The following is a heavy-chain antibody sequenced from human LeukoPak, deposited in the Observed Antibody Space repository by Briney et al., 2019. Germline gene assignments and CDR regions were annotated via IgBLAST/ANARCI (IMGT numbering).Heavy chain of an antibody. CDR3: AVWTGIAASPDYYGMDV. CDR2: INAGNGNT. CDR1: GYTFTSYA. D-gene: IGHD6-6*01. Sequence: ASVKVSCKASGYTFTSYAMHWVRQAPGQRLEWMGWINAGNGNTKYSQKFQGRVTITRDTSASTAYMELSSLRSEDTAVYYCAVWTGIAASPDYYGMDVWGQGTTVTVSS. V-gene: IGHV1-3*01. J-gene: IGHJ6*02.